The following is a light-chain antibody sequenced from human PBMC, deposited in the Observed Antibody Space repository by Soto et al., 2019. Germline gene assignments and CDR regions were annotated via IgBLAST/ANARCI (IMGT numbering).Light chain of an antibody. J-gene: IGKJ1*01. Sequence: EVMLTQSPATLSLSPGERATLFCRASESVSSYLAWYQHKPGQAPRLLIYDASTRATGIPARFSGSGSGTDFTLTISNLEPEDFAVYYCQQRNNWPPWTFGQGTKLEIK. CDR3: QQRNNWPPWT. CDR2: DAS. V-gene: IGKV3-11*01. CDR1: ESVSSY.